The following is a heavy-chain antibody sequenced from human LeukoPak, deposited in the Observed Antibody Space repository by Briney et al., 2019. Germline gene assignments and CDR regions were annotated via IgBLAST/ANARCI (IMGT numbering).Heavy chain of an antibody. CDR2: ISAYNGNT. CDR1: GYTFTSYG. CDR3: ARDPGYCTGGSCYRGAFDI. D-gene: IGHD2-15*01. Sequence: ASVTVSCKASGYTFTSYGISWVRQAPGQGLEWMGWISAYNGNTSYAQKLQGRVIMTTDTSTSTVYMDLRSLRSDDTAVYYCARDPGYCTGGSCYRGAFDIWGQGTMVTVSS. V-gene: IGHV1-18*01. J-gene: IGHJ3*02.